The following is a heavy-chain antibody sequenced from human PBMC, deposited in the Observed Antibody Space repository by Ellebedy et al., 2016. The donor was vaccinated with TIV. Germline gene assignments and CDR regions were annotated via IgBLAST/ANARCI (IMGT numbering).Heavy chain of an antibody. CDR1: GGSISSSSYY. V-gene: IGHV4-39*01. CDR3: ARVVAAAGTYDY. J-gene: IGHJ4*02. Sequence: MPGGSLRLSCTVSGGSISSSSYYWGWIRQPPGKGLEWIGSMYYSGSTYNNPSLKSRVTISVDTAKNQFSLNLSSVTAADTAVYYCARVVAAAGTYDYWGQGTLVTVSS. CDR2: MYYSGST. D-gene: IGHD6-13*01.